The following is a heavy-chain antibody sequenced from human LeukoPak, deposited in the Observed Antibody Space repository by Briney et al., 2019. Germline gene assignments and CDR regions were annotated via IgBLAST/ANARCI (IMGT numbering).Heavy chain of an antibody. CDR1: GGTFSSYG. CDR2: IVPMYGTR. CDR3: ARETSNYYYFDS. Sequence: SVKVSCKASGGTFSSYGINWVRQAPGQGLEWMGGIVPMYGTRNYAQELQGRVIITADESTTTAYMELRSLRSEDTAVYYCARETSNYYYFDSWGQGTLVTVSS. D-gene: IGHD4-11*01. J-gene: IGHJ4*02. V-gene: IGHV1-69*13.